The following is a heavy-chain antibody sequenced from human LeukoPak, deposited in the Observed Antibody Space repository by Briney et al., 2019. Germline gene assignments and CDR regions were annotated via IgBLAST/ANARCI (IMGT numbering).Heavy chain of an antibody. CDR1: GFTFSSYW. CDR3: ARSKDILTGYCFDY. D-gene: IGHD3-9*01. J-gene: IGHJ4*02. Sequence: GSLRLSCVASGFTFSSYWMTWVGQPPGKWLEWIGEINHSGSTNYNPSLKSRVTISVDTSKNQFSLKLSSVTAADTAVYYCARSKDILTGYCFDYWGQGTLVTVSS. V-gene: IGHV4-34*01. CDR2: INHSGST.